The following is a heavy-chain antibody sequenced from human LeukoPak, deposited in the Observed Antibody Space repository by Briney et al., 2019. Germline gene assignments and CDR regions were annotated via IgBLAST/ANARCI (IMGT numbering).Heavy chain of an antibody. CDR3: ARLWNVDTATFDY. D-gene: IGHD5-18*01. CDR2: INPKSGGT. V-gene: IGHV1-2*02. J-gene: IGHJ4*02. Sequence: GASVKVSCKASGYTFTGYHMHWVRQAPGQGLEWMGWINPKSGGTKYTQKFQDRVTLTRDTSISTAYMELSRLRSDDTAVYYCARLWNVDTATFDYWGQGTLVTVSS. CDR1: GYTFTGYH.